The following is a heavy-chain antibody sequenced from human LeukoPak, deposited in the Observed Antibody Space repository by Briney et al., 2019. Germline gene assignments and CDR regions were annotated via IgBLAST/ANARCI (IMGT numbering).Heavy chain of an antibody. V-gene: IGHV3-30*02. CDR3: AKVGVAVAGQLFFFDY. J-gene: IGHJ4*02. Sequence: GGSLRLSCAASGFTFSSYGMHWVRQAPGKGLEWVAFIRYDGSNKYYADSVKGRFTISRDNSKNTLYLQMNSLRAEDTAVYYCAKVGVAVAGQLFFFDYWGQGTLVTVSS. D-gene: IGHD6-19*01. CDR1: GFTFSSYG. CDR2: IRYDGSNK.